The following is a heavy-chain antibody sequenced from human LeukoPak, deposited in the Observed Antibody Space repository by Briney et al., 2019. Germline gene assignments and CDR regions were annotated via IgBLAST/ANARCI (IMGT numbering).Heavy chain of an antibody. D-gene: IGHD3-22*01. J-gene: IGHJ4*02. Sequence: ASVTVSCKASGGTFSSYAISWVRQAPGQGLEWMGGIIPMYGTPNYAQKFQGRVTMTEDTSTDTAYMELSSLRSEDTAVYYCATGFKGYYYDSSGTFDYWGQGTLVTVSS. CDR3: ATGFKGYYYDSSGTFDY. CDR2: IIPMYGTP. CDR1: GGTFSSYA. V-gene: IGHV1-69*06.